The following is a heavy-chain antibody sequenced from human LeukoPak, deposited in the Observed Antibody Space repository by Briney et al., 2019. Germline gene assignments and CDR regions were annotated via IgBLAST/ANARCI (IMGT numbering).Heavy chain of an antibody. CDR1: GGSDSSGSYY. Sequence: SETLSLTCTVSGGSDSSGSYYWSWIRQPPGKGLEWIGYIYYSGSTNYNPSLKSRVTISVDTSKNQFSLKLSSVTAADTAVYYCARELRGYSNYADYWGQGTLVTVSS. V-gene: IGHV4-61*01. D-gene: IGHD4-11*01. J-gene: IGHJ4*02. CDR2: IYYSGST. CDR3: ARELRGYSNYADY.